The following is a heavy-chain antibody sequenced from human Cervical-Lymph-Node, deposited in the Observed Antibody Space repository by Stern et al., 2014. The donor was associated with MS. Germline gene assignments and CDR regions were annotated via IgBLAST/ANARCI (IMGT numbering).Heavy chain of an antibody. CDR1: GFTFSSYG. D-gene: IGHD6-6*01. CDR3: ARGDSSSPLEY. Sequence: VQLVESGGNVVQPGRSLRLSCAASGFTFSSYGMHWVRQTPGKGLEWVAVIWDDGSNKYYAESVKGRFTISRDNSENTLYLQMNSLRAEDTAVYYCARGDSSSPLEYWGQGTLVTVSS. CDR2: IWDDGSNK. J-gene: IGHJ4*02. V-gene: IGHV3-33*01.